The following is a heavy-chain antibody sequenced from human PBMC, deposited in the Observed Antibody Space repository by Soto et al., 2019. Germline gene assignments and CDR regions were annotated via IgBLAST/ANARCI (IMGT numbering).Heavy chain of an antibody. CDR2: INPSGGST. CDR1: GYTCTSYY. Sequence: ASVKVSCKASGYTCTSYYMHWVLQAPGQGLEWMGIINPSGGSTSYAQKFQGRVTMTRDTSTSTVYMELSSLRSEDTAVYYCARGDIVVVPAGYGMDVWGQGTTVTVSS. J-gene: IGHJ6*02. V-gene: IGHV1-46*01. D-gene: IGHD2-2*01. CDR3: ARGDIVVVPAGYGMDV.